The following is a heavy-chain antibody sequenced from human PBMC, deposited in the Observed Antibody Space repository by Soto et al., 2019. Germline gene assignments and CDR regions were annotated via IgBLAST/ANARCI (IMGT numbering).Heavy chain of an antibody. V-gene: IGHV3-49*03. J-gene: IGHJ4*02. CDR2: IRSKAYGGTT. CDR3: TREISSIAAPN. CDR1: GFTFGDYA. Sequence: QPGGSLRLSCTASGFTFGDYAMSWFRQAPGKGLEWVGFIRSKAYGGTTEYAASVKGRFTISRDDSKSIAYLQMNSLKTEDTAVYYCTREISSIAAPNWGQGTLVTVSS. D-gene: IGHD6-6*01.